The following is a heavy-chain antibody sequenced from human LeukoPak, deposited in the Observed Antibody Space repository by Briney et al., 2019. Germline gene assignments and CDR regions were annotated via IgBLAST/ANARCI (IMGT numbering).Heavy chain of an antibody. V-gene: IGHV3-23*01. CDR3: AKGRKARRSMIDY. CDR2: ISGSGGST. Sequence: PGGSLRLSCAASGFTFSSYAMSWVRQAPGKGLEWVSAISGSGGSTYYADSVKGRFTISRDNSKNTLYLQMNSLRGEDTAVYYCAKGRKARRSMIDYWGQGTLVTVSS. D-gene: IGHD6-6*01. J-gene: IGHJ4*02. CDR1: GFTFSSYA.